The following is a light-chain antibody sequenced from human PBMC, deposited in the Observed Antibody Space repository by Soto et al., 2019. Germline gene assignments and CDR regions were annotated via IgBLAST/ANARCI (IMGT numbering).Light chain of an antibody. Sequence: IVLTQSPGTLSLSPGERATLSCRASQSVSSSHLAWYQQKPGQAPRLLIYDASNRANGIPARFSGSGSWTDLTLTISSLEPEDFAVYYCQQRSNWPPITFGQGTRLEIK. CDR3: QQRSNWPPIT. J-gene: IGKJ5*01. CDR1: QSVSSSH. V-gene: IGKV3D-20*02. CDR2: DAS.